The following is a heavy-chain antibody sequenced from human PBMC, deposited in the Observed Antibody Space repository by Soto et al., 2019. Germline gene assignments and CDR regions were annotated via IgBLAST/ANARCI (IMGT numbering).Heavy chain of an antibody. CDR1: GFTFSVYG. CDR3: ARASGPFDY. Sequence: QVQLVESVGGVVQPGRSLRLSCAASGFTFSVYGIHRVRQAPGKGLEWVAVIWSDGSHKYYADSVKGRFTISRDNSKNTLYLQMNSLRAEDTAVYYCARASGPFDYWGQGTLVTVSS. V-gene: IGHV3-33*01. CDR2: IWSDGSHK. D-gene: IGHD2-8*02. J-gene: IGHJ4*02.